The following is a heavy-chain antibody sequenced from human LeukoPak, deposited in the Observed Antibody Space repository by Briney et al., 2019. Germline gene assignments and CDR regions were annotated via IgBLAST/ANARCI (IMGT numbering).Heavy chain of an antibody. CDR1: GFTFRDYY. D-gene: IGHD4-23*01. CDR2: ISSSGSTK. CDR3: ARERYGGNGDLDY. V-gene: IGHV3-11*01. Sequence: PGGSLRLSCAASGFTFRDYYMSWIREAPGKGLEWVSYISSSGSTKYYADSVKGRFTISRDNAKNSLYLQMNSLRAEDTAVYYCARERYGGNGDLDYWGQGTLVTVSS. J-gene: IGHJ4*02.